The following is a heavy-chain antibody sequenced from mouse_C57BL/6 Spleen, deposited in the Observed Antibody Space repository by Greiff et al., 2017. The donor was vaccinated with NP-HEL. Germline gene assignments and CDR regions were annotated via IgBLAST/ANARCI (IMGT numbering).Heavy chain of an antibody. Sequence: EVQVVESGGGLVKPGGSLKLSCAASGFTFSSYAMSWVRQTPEKRLEWVATISDGGSYTYYPDNVKGRFTISRDNAKNNLYLQMSHLKSEDTAMYYCARANSNFFAYWGQGTLVTVSA. D-gene: IGHD2-5*01. V-gene: IGHV5-4*01. CDR2: ISDGGSYT. J-gene: IGHJ3*01. CDR3: ARANSNFFAY. CDR1: GFTFSSYA.